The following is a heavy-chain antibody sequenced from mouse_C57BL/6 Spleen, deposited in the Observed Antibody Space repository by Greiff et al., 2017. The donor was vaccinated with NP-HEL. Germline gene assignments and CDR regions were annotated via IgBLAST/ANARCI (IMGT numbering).Heavy chain of an antibody. CDR2: ISNGGGST. Sequence: EVQRVESGGGLVQPGGSLKLSCAASGFTFSDYYMYWVRQTPEKRLEWVAYISNGGGSTYYPDTVQGRFTISRDNAKNTLYLQMSRLKSEDTAMYYCAIHFYGSYWYFDVWGTGTTVTVSS. CDR3: AIHFYGSYWYFDV. V-gene: IGHV5-12*01. CDR1: GFTFSDYY. J-gene: IGHJ1*03. D-gene: IGHD2-2*01.